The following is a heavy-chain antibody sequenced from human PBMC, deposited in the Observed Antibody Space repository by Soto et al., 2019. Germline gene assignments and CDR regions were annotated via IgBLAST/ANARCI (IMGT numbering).Heavy chain of an antibody. CDR2: IYYSGST. D-gene: IGHD5-12*01. V-gene: IGHV4-39*01. CDR1: GGSISSSSYY. Sequence: QLQLQESGPGLVKPSETLSLTCTVSGGSISSSSYYWGWIRQPPGKGLEWIGSIYYSGSTYYNPSLKSRVTISVDTSKNQSSLKLSSVTAADTAVYHCARQDIGSYNWFDPWGQGTLVTVSS. CDR3: ARQDIGSYNWFDP. J-gene: IGHJ5*02.